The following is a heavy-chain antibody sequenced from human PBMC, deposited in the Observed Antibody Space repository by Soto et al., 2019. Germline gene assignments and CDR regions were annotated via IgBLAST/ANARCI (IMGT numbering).Heavy chain of an antibody. Sequence: QITLKESGPTLVKPTQTLTLTCTFSGFSLSTSGVGVGWIRQPPGKALEWLALIYWDDDKRYSPSLKSRLTITKETTKNQVVLTMTNMDPVDTATYYCAHSLIGYYYDSSGSNWFDPWGQGTLVTVSS. CDR3: AHSLIGYYYDSSGSNWFDP. J-gene: IGHJ5*02. V-gene: IGHV2-5*02. CDR1: GFSLSTSGVG. D-gene: IGHD3-22*01. CDR2: IYWDDDK.